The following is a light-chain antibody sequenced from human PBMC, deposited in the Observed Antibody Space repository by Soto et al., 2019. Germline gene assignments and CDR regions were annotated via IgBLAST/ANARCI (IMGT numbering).Light chain of an antibody. J-gene: IGLJ1*01. CDR1: SSDVGGYNY. CDR2: DVS. V-gene: IGLV2-14*03. CDR3: TSYTTSTSYV. Sequence: QSVLTHPASVSGTTGESMTISCTGTSSDVGGYNYVSWYQHHPAKAPKPMIYDVSDRPSGVSNRFSGSTSGYSAFLTISAPQAEDEAQSSSTSYTTSTSYVFRTRTEVTVL.